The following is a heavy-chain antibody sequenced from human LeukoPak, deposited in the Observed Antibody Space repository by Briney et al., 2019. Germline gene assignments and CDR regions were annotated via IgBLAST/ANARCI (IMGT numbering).Heavy chain of an antibody. V-gene: IGHV3-48*01. CDR2: ISCNSKPL. CDR3: AKPIGAVVIPTGDFDY. J-gene: IGHJ4*02. D-gene: IGHD3-22*01. Sequence: GESLLLSCSTSRHHLSCYAMRTVPQAPGKGLERVQYISCNSKPLSYADSLNDRYPISRDKSNKTRSLQTNIWRAEDTSLYYSAKPIGAVVIPTGDFDYWGQGTLVTVSS. CDR1: RHHLSCYA.